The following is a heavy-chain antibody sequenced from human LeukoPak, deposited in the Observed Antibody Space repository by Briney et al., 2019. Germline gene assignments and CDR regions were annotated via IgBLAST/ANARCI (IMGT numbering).Heavy chain of an antibody. CDR1: GGTFSSYA. Sequence: ASVKVSCKASGGTFSSYAISWVRQAPGQGLEWMGIINPSGGSTSYAQKFQGRVTMTRDTSTSTVYMELSSLRSEDTAVYYCARGLQHDESQRDYYYGMDVWGQGTTVTVSS. V-gene: IGHV1-46*01. CDR2: INPSGGST. J-gene: IGHJ6*02. D-gene: IGHD1-1*01. CDR3: ARGLQHDESQRDYYYGMDV.